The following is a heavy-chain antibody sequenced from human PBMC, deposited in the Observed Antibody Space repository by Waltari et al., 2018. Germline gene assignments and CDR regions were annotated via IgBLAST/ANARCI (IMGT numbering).Heavy chain of an antibody. V-gene: IGHV1-2*06. J-gene: IGHJ4*02. CDR3: ARDMGRFSRGEYYFDY. CDR1: GYTFTGYY. CDR2: INPNSGGT. Sequence: QVQLVQSGAEVKKPGASVKVSCKASGYTFTGYYMHWVRQAPGQGLEWMGRINPNSGGTNYAQKFQGRVTMTRDTSISTAYMELSRLRSDDTAVYYCARDMGRFSRGEYYFDYWGQGTLVTVSS. D-gene: IGHD3-10*01.